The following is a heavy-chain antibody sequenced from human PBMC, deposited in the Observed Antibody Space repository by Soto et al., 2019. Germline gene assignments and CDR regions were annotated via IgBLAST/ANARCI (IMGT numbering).Heavy chain of an antibody. D-gene: IGHD4-17*01. CDR1: GFTFSSYS. CDR3: AREVLNYGDDKTDAFNI. Sequence: EVQLVESGGGLVKPGGSLRLSCAASGFTFSSYSMNWVRQAPGKGLEWGSSISSSSSYIYYADSVKSRFTIARDNAKIPLYLQINSLRAQDTAVYYCAREVLNYGDDKTDAFNIWGQGTMVTVSS. V-gene: IGHV3-21*01. J-gene: IGHJ3*02. CDR2: ISSSSSYI.